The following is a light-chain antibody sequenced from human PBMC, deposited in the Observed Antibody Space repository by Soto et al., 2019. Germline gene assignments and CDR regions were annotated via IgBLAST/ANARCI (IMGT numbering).Light chain of an antibody. V-gene: IGKV3-15*01. J-gene: IGKJ5*01. CDR3: QQYNNWPPIT. CDR2: GAS. CDR1: QSVSNN. Sequence: EIVMTQSPATLSVSPGERATLSFRASQSVSNNFAWYQQKPGHAPRLLIYGASTRATGIPARFSGSVSGTELTLKISSLQSEDFAVYYCQQYNNWPPITFGQGTRLAI.